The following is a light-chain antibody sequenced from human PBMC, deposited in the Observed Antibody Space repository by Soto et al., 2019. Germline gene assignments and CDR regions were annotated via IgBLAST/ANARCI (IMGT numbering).Light chain of an antibody. Sequence: SYELTQPPSVSVSPGQTASITCSGDKLGDKYACWYQQKPRQSPVLVIYQHSKRPSGIPERFSGSNSGNTATLTISGTQAMDEADYYCQAWDSSTGVFGTGTKLTVL. V-gene: IGLV3-1*01. J-gene: IGLJ1*01. CDR2: QHS. CDR3: QAWDSSTGV. CDR1: KLGDKY.